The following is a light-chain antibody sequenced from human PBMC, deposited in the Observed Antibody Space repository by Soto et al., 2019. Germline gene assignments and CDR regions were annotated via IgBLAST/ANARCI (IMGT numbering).Light chain of an antibody. Sequence: EIVMTQSPATLSVSPGERATLSCRASQTVSSNLAWYQQKPGQAPRLLIHDASTRAAGIPARFSGSGSGTEFTLTISSLQSEDFAVYYCQQYNDWPPFTVGPGTRVDIK. CDR2: DAS. CDR3: QQYNDWPPFT. CDR1: QTVSSN. V-gene: IGKV3-15*01. J-gene: IGKJ3*01.